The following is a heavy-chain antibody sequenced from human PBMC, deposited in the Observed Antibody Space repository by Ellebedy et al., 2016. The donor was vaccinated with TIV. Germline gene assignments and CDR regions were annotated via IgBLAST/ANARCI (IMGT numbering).Heavy chain of an antibody. Sequence: GESLKISCAASGFSFGIYSMFWVRQAPGKGLEWVSYITGSSSNIYNADSVKGRFTIFRDNAKYSLYLQMNSLRDEDTAVYYCAAGYSGGLYGIDYWGQGTLVIVSS. CDR3: AAGYSGGLYGIDY. J-gene: IGHJ4*02. D-gene: IGHD6-19*01. CDR1: GFSFGIYS. CDR2: ITGSSSNI. V-gene: IGHV3-48*02.